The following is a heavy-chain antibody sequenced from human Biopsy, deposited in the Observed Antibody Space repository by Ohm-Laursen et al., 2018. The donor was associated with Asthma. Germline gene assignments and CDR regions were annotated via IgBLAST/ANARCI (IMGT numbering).Heavy chain of an antibody. CDR3: ARDPHNSYLASLRTKFNYYYYGMDV. D-gene: IGHD1-7*01. CDR2: IIPIFGTA. CDR1: GGTFSRYA. Sequence: SVKVSCKASGGTFSRYAISWVRQAPGQGLEWMGGIIPIFGTANYAQKFQGRVTITADESTSTAYMELSSLRSEDTAVYYCARDPHNSYLASLRTKFNYYYYGMDVWGQGTTVTVSS. J-gene: IGHJ6*02. V-gene: IGHV1-69*13.